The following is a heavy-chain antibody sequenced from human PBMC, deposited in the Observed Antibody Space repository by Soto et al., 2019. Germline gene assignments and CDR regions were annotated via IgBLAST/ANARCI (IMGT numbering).Heavy chain of an antibody. D-gene: IGHD2-15*01. CDR3: ARLKLEYCSGGSCYGYGMDV. CDR2: IDPSDSYT. J-gene: IGHJ6*02. V-gene: IGHV5-10-1*01. Sequence: GESLKISCKGSGYSFTSYWINWVRQMPGKGLEWMGRIDPSDSYTNYSPSFQGHVTISADKSISTAYLQWSSLKASDTAMYYCARLKLEYCSGGSCYGYGMDVWGQGTTVTVSS. CDR1: GYSFTSYW.